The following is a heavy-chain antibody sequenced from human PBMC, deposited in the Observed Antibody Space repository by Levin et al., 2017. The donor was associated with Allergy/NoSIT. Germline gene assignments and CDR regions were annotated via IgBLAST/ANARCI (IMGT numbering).Heavy chain of an antibody. CDR1: GFTFSSYA. CDR2: ISGSADRA. D-gene: IGHD1-20*01. J-gene: IGHJ4*02. Sequence: GGSLRLSCAASGFTFSSYAMSWVRQAPGKGLEWVSAISGSADRAYYADFVKGRFTISRDNSKNTLSLLMNSLRVEDTAVYYCAKEGEITACGSDWGQGTLVTVSS. V-gene: IGHV3-23*01. CDR3: AKEGEITACGSD.